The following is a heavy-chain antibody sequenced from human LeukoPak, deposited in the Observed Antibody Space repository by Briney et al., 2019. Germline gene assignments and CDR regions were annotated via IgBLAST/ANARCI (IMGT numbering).Heavy chain of an antibody. D-gene: IGHD6-19*01. CDR3: AKAGQAVAGYYYYYYMDV. CDR2: ISGSGGST. CDR1: GFTFSSYA. Sequence: GGSLRLSCAASGFTFSSYAMSWVRQAPGKGLEWVSAISGSGGSTYYADSVKGRFTISRDNSKNTLYLQMNSLRAEDTALYYCAKAGQAVAGYYYYYYMDVWGKGTTVTVSS. J-gene: IGHJ6*03. V-gene: IGHV3-23*01.